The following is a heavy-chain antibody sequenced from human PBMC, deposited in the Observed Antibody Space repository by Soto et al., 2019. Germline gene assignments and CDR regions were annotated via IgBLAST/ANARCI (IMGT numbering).Heavy chain of an antibody. CDR1: GFTFSIFD. CDR2: ISSDDRNI. Sequence: QVQLVESGGGVVQPGRSLRLSCVASGFTFSIFDMHWVRQAPGKGLEWVTLISSDDRNIYYADSVQGRFTVSRDDSRNTLYLQMNSLRPEDMAVYYCAKGLKGELNDWGQGTMVTVSS. J-gene: IGHJ3*01. CDR3: AKGLKGELND. D-gene: IGHD1-26*01. V-gene: IGHV3-30*18.